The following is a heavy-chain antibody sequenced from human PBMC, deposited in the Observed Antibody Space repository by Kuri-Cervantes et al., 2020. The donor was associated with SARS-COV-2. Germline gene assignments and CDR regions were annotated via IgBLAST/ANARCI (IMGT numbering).Heavy chain of an antibody. J-gene: IGHJ4*02. V-gene: IGHV3-73*01. Sequence: GSLRLSCEVPGFLFSASAIHWVRQASGKGLEWVGRVRGKANNYATAYAASVKGRFTISRDDLKNMAYLQMNSLKTEDTAVYYCTTLIDYWGQGALVTVSS. CDR1: GFLFSASA. CDR2: VRGKANNYAT. CDR3: TTLIDY.